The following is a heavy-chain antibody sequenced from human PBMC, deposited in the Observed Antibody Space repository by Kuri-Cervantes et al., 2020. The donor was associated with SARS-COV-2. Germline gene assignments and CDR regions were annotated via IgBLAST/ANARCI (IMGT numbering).Heavy chain of an antibody. CDR2: IWYDGSNK. D-gene: IGHD3-22*01. V-gene: IGHV3-33*08. CDR1: GFTFSSYA. Sequence: GESLKISCAASGFTFSSYAMSWVRQAPGKGLEWVAVIWYDGSNKYYADSVKGRFAISRDNSKNTLYLEMNSLRAEDTAVYYCARDGGRVVITYYFDSWGQGTLVTVSS. CDR3: ARDGGRVVITYYFDS. J-gene: IGHJ4*02.